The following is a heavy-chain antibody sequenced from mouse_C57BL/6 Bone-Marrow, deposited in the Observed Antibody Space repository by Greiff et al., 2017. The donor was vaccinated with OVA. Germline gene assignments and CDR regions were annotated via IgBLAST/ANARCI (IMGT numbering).Heavy chain of an antibody. J-gene: IGHJ2*01. Sequence: QVQLQQSGAELVRPGTSVKVSCKASGYAFTNYLIEWVKQRPGQGLEWIGVINPGSGCTNYNEKFKGKATLTADKSSSTAYMQVSRLTSEDSAVEVCARGDYYGRSYPDYWGQGTTLTVSS. CDR2: INPGSGCT. V-gene: IGHV1-54*01. CDR1: GYAFTNYL. CDR3: ARGDYYGRSYPDY. D-gene: IGHD1-1*01.